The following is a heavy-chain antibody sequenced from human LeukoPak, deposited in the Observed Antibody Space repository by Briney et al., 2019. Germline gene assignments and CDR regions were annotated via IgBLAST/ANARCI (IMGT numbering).Heavy chain of an antibody. Sequence: SETLSLTCTVSGGSISSSSYYWGWIRQSPGKGLEWIGSIYYSGSTYYNPPLKSRVTISVDTSKNQFSLKLSSVTAADTAVYYCARLAAHEGFDYWGQGTLVTVSS. V-gene: IGHV4-39*07. CDR1: GGSISSSSYY. CDR3: ARLAAHEGFDY. CDR2: IYYSGST. J-gene: IGHJ4*02. D-gene: IGHD6-13*01.